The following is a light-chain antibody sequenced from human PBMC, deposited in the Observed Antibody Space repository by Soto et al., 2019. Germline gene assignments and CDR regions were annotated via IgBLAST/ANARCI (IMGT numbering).Light chain of an antibody. Sequence: EIVLTQSPGTLSLSPGERVTLSCRASQSVSSTYLAWYQHKPGQAPRLLIYGAFSRATGIPDRFSGSGSGTDFTLTISRLEPEDFAVYYCHQYGSSPWTFGQGTKVE. V-gene: IGKV3-20*01. CDR1: QSVSSTY. J-gene: IGKJ1*01. CDR3: HQYGSSPWT. CDR2: GAF.